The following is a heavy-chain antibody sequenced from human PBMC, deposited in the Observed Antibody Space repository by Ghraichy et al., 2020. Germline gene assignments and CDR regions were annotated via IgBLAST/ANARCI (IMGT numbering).Heavy chain of an antibody. Sequence: GGSLRLSCAASGFTFSSYWMSWVRQAPGKGLEWVANIKQDGSEKYYVDSVKGRFTISRDNAKNSLYLQMNSLRAEDTAVYYCASFSGIAVAGPGYYYYGMDVWGQGTTVTVSS. J-gene: IGHJ6*02. CDR3: ASFSGIAVAGPGYYYYGMDV. CDR1: GFTFSSYW. V-gene: IGHV3-7*03. CDR2: IKQDGSEK. D-gene: IGHD6-19*01.